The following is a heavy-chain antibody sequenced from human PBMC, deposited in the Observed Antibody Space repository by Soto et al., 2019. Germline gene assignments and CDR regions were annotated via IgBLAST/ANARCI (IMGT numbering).Heavy chain of an antibody. D-gene: IGHD1-26*01. CDR2: IFNSGTT. CDR3: ALALGPTTGLDY. Sequence: WTWIRQPPGKCLEWMGYIFNSGTTFYNPSLTSRLSISMDTSGNHFSLELRSVTAADTAVYYCALALGPTTGLDYWGQGTLVTVSS. J-gene: IGHJ4*02. V-gene: IGHV4-31*02.